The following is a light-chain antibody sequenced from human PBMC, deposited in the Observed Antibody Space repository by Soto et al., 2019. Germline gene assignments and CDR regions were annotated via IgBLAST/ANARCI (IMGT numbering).Light chain of an antibody. Sequence: EIVLTQSPATLSLSPGERATLSCRASQSVSSYLAWYQQKPGQAPRLLIYGASTRATDIPDRFSGSESGTEFTLTISRLEPEDFAVYYCHQYGSSPPYTFGQGTKLEI. CDR1: QSVSSY. CDR2: GAS. J-gene: IGKJ2*01. V-gene: IGKV3-20*01. CDR3: HQYGSSPPYT.